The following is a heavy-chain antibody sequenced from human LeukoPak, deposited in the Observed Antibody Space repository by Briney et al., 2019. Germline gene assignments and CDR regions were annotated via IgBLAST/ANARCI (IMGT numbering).Heavy chain of an antibody. CDR3: AKEHSRISAFDY. V-gene: IGHV3-30*18. Sequence: GRSLRLSCAASGFTFRSYGIQWVRQALGKGLEWVAVISYDGNNKYYLDSVKGRFFISRDNSKNTVVLQMNSLRVEDTAVYYCAKEHSRISAFDYWGQGTLVTVSS. D-gene: IGHD2/OR15-2a*01. CDR2: ISYDGNNK. J-gene: IGHJ4*02. CDR1: GFTFRSYG.